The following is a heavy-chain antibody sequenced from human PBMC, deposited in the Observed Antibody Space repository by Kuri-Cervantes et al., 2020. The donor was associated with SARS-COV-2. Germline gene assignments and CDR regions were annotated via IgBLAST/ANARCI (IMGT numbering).Heavy chain of an antibody. J-gene: IGHJ3*02. CDR1: GGSVSSGSYY. CDR2: IYYSGST. V-gene: IGHV4-61*01. CDR3: ARGGRVWELSVNDAFDI. Sequence: SETLSLTCTVSGGSVSSGSYYWSWIRQPPGKGLEWIGYIYYSGSTNYNPSLKSRVTISVDTSTNQFSLKLSSVTAADTAVYYCARGGRVWELSVNDAFDIWGQGTMVTVSS. D-gene: IGHD1-26*01.